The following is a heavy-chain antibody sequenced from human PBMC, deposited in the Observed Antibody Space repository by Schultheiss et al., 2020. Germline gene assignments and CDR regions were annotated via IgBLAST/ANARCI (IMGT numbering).Heavy chain of an antibody. CDR3: ARGGIAAAGRWFDP. V-gene: IGHV3-69-1*01. CDR1: GFTFSDYY. J-gene: IGHJ5*02. CDR2: ISSSSTI. Sequence: GGSLRLSCAASGFTFSDYYMNWVRQAPGKGLEWVSSISSSSTIYYADSVKGRFTISRDNAKNSLYLQMNSLRAGDTAVYYCARGGIAAAGRWFDPWGQGTLVTVSS. D-gene: IGHD6-13*01.